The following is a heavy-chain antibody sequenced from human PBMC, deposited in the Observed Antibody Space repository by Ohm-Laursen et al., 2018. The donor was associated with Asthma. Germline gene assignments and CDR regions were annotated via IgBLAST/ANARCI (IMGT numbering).Heavy chain of an antibody. J-gene: IGHJ4*02. CDR3: SKDHPLRALVRGNFYFDY. Sequence: SLRLSCSASGYTFSRYSIHWVRQIPGKGLEWVASISTASSFIYYADSVRGRFTTSRDNARNSVYLQMNSLRAEDTAVYYCSKDHPLRALVRGNFYFDYWGQGTLVTVAS. V-gene: IGHV3-21*04. CDR2: ISTASSFI. CDR1: GYTFSRYS. D-gene: IGHD3-16*01.